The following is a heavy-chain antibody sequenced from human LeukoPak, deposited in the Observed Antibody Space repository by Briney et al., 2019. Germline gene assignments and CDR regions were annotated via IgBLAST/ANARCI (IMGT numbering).Heavy chain of an antibody. J-gene: IGHJ4*02. CDR3: AKDLGVYCSTPSCPADY. CDR2: ISSGGSTI. V-gene: IGHV3-11*01. D-gene: IGHD2-2*01. CDR1: GFTFSDYY. Sequence: GGSLRPSCAASGFTFSDYYMSWIRQAPGKGLEWVSYISSGGSTIYYADSVKGRFTISRDNAKNSLFLQMNSLRADDTAVYYCAKDLGVYCSTPSCPADYWGQGTLVTVSS.